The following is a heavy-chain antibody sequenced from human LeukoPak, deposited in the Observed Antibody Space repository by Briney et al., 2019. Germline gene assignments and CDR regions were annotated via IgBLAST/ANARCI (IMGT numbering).Heavy chain of an antibody. CDR1: GFTFSSYA. V-gene: IGHV3-23*01. Sequence: GGSLRLSCAASGFTFSSYAMSWVRQAPGKGLEWVSAISGSGGSTYYADSVKGRFTISRDNSKNTLYLQMNSLRAEDTALYYCAKDINRRSSWYGGWFDPWGQGTLVTVSS. CDR2: ISGSGGST. CDR3: AKDINRRSSWYGGWFDP. D-gene: IGHD6-13*01. J-gene: IGHJ5*02.